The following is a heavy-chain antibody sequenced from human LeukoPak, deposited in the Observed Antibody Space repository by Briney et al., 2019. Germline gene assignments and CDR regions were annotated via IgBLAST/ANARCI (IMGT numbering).Heavy chain of an antibody. J-gene: IGHJ6*02. V-gene: IGHV3-53*01. CDR1: GFTVSSNY. CDR3: TKDGRVASAINRPTYYYGMDV. D-gene: IGHD5-18*01. CDR2: IYSGGST. Sequence: PGGSLRLSCAASGFTVSSNYMSWVRQAPGKGLEWVSVIYSGGSTYYADSVKGRFTISRDNADNSLYLQMNSLRAEDTAVYYCTKDGRVASAINRPTYYYGMDVWGQGTTVIVSS.